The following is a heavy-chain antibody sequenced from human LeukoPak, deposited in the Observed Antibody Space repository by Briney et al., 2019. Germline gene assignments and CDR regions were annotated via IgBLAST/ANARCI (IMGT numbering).Heavy chain of an antibody. CDR1: GFTFSNAW. D-gene: IGHD2-21*02. CDR2: IKSKTDGGTT. Sequence: GGSLRLSCAASGFTFSNAWMKWVRQAPGKGLEWVGRIKSKTDGGTTDYAAPVKGRFTMSRDDSKNTLYLQMNSLRTEDTAVYYCTTDPGPGHVVVVTADYWGQGTLVTVSS. J-gene: IGHJ4*02. V-gene: IGHV3-15*07. CDR3: TTDPGPGHVVVVTADY.